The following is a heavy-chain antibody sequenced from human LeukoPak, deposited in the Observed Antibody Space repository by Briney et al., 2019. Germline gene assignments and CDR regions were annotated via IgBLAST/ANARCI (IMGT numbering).Heavy chain of an antibody. V-gene: IGHV3-30-3*01. CDR3: ARGGGSYHSWLYAFDI. J-gene: IGHJ3*02. D-gene: IGHD1-26*01. CDR1: GFTFSSYA. CDR2: ISYDGSNK. Sequence: GSLRLSCAASGFTFSSYAMHWVRQAPGKGLEWVAVISYDGSNKYYADSVKGRFTISRDNSKNTLYLQMNSLRAEDTAVYYCARGGGSYHSWLYAFDIWGQGTMVTVSS.